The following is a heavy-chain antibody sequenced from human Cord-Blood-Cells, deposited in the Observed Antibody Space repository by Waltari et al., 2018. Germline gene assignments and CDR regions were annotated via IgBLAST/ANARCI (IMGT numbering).Heavy chain of an antibody. CDR2: FDPENGET. Sequence: QVQLVQSGAEVKKPGASVKVSCKVSGYTLTELSMPWVRPAPGQGLEWMGVFDPENGETIYAQKFRGVVTMTYATSTDTAYMELSSLRSEDTSVYYCATDKALVDTAMVPDAFDIWGQGTMVTVSS. V-gene: IGHV1-24*01. J-gene: IGHJ3*02. CDR1: GYTLTELS. D-gene: IGHD5-18*01. CDR3: ATDKALVDTAMVPDAFDI.